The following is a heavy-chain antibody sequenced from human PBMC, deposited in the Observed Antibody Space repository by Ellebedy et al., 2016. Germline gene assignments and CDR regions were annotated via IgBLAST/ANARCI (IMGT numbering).Heavy chain of an antibody. Sequence: KVSCXGSGYSFTSYWIGWVRQMPGKGLEWMGIIYPGDSDTRYSPSFQGQVTISADKSISTAYLQWSSLKASDTAMYYCARPAIAARLPDAFDIWGQGTMVTVSS. CDR3: ARPAIAARLPDAFDI. D-gene: IGHD6-6*01. V-gene: IGHV5-51*01. CDR2: IYPGDSDT. J-gene: IGHJ3*02. CDR1: GYSFTSYW.